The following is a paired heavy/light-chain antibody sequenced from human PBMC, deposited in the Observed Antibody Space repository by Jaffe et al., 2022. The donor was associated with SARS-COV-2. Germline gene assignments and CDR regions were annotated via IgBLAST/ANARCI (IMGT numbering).Light chain of an antibody. CDR2: EVT. J-gene: IGLJ1*01. CDR1: SSDIGAYNY. Sequence: QSALTQPPSASGSPGQSVTISCTGTSSDIGAYNYVSWYQQHPGKAPKLMIYEVTKRPSGVPDRFSGSKSGNTASLTVSGLQAEDDADYYCCSYAGRSYVFGTGTKVTVL. CDR3: CSYAGRSYV. V-gene: IGLV2-8*01.
Heavy chain of an antibody. J-gene: IGHJ5*02. CDR2: INHNGVTT. Sequence: QVQLQQWGAGLLKPSETLSLTCAVYGGSLTNYYWSWIRQPPEKGLEWIGEINHNGVTTNYNPSLKSRVTISVDTSKNQFSLKLTSVTAADTAIYYCTRNNWFDPWGQGTLVTVSS. CDR3: TRNNWFDP. CDR1: GGSLTNYY. V-gene: IGHV4-34*02.